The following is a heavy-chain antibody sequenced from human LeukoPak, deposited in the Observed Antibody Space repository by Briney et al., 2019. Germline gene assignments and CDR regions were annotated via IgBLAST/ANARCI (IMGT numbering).Heavy chain of an antibody. CDR1: GGSISSSSYY. Sequence: SETLSLTCTVSGGSISSSSYYWGWIRQPPGKGLEWIGSIYYSGSTYYNPSLKSRVTISVDTSKNQFSLKLSSATAADTAVYYCARSHDYGDYLGYWGQGTLVTVSS. J-gene: IGHJ4*02. CDR2: IYYSGST. D-gene: IGHD4-17*01. CDR3: ARSHDYGDYLGY. V-gene: IGHV4-39*07.